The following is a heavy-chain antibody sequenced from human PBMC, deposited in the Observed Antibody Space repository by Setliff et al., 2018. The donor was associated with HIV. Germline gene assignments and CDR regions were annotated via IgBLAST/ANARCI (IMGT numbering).Heavy chain of an antibody. D-gene: IGHD2-2*01. V-gene: IGHV4-61*02. CDR1: GGSISSGSYY. Sequence: SETLSLTCTVSGGSISSGSYYWSWIRQPAGKGLEWIGRIYSSGSTNYNPSLKSRVTISVDTSKNQFSLKLSSVTAADTAVYYCAKDQGCSRTSCYGNYYYGMDVWGQGTTVTVSS. CDR3: AKDQGCSRTSCYGNYYYGMDV. CDR2: IYSSGST. J-gene: IGHJ6*02.